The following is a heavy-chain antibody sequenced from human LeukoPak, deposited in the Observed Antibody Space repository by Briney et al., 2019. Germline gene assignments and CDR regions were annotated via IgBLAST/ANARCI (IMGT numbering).Heavy chain of an antibody. D-gene: IGHD3-9*01. CDR1: GGSVSRGSYY. V-gene: IGHV4-61*01. J-gene: IGHJ4*02. CDR3: AREVFNYDILTGYYRGDFDY. Sequence: SETLSLTCTVSGGSVSRGSYYWSWIRQPPGKGLEWIGYIYYSGSTNYNPSLKSRVTISVDTSKNQFSLKLSSVTAADTAVYYCAREVFNYDILTGYYRGDFDYWGQGTLVTVSS. CDR2: IYYSGST.